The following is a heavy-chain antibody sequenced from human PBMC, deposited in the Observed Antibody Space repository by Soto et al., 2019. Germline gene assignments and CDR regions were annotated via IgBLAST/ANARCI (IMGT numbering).Heavy chain of an antibody. Sequence: QVQLQESGPGLVKPSETLSLSCTVSGVSINTYYWNWIRQPPGKGLEWIGYIYYTGSTDYNPSLKSRVTISVDTSKKQFSLKLNSVTAADTAVYYCARSFSNSWPYFDYWGQGTLVTVSS. J-gene: IGHJ4*02. CDR2: IYYTGST. V-gene: IGHV4-59*08. CDR1: GVSINTYY. D-gene: IGHD2-2*01. CDR3: ARSFSNSWPYFDY.